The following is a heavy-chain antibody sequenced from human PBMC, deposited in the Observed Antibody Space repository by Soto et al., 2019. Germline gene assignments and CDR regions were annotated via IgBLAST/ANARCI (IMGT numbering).Heavy chain of an antibody. V-gene: IGHV4-39*01. CDR2: IYCSGST. J-gene: IGHJ6*02. CDR3: ARVFADYSSSSLVSYYGMDV. D-gene: IGHD6-6*01. Sequence: PGKGLEWIGSIYCSGSTYYTPSLKSRVPISVATSKNQFSLKLSSLTAADTAVYYCARVFADYSSSSLVSYYGMDVWGQGTTGTVSS.